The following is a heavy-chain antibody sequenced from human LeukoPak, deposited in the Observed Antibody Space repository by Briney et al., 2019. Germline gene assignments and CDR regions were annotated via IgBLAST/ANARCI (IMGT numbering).Heavy chain of an antibody. V-gene: IGHV4-34*01. CDR3: ARGLYLSYYYYYGMDV. CDR1: GGSFSGYY. Sequence: SETLSLTCAVYGGSFSGYYWSWIRQPPGKGLEWIGEINHSGSTNYNPSLKSRVTISVDTSKNQFSLKLSSVTAADTAVYYCARGLYLSYYYYYGMDVWGQGTTVTVSS. J-gene: IGHJ6*02. D-gene: IGHD2-2*01. CDR2: INHSGST.